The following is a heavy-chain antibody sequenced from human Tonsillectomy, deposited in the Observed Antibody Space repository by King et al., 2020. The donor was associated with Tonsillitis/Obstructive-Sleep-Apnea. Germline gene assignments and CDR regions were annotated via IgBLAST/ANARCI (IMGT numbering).Heavy chain of an antibody. CDR2: ISWDGGST. D-gene: IGHD1-1*01. J-gene: IGHJ6*03. V-gene: IGHV3-43*01. Sequence: VQLVESGGVVVQPGGSLRLSCAASGFTFDDYTMHWVRQAPGKGLEWVSLISWDGGSTYYADSVKGRFTISRDNSKNSLYLQMNSLRTEDTALYYCAKDAAATGNKRGYYYYYYMDVWGQGTTVTVSS. CDR1: GFTFDDYT. CDR3: AKDAAATGNKRGYYYYYYMDV.